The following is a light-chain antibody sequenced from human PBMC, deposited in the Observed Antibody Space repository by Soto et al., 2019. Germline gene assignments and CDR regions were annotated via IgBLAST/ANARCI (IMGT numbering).Light chain of an antibody. CDR3: QQYPVT. V-gene: IGKV3-20*01. CDR1: QSVSSSY. CDR2: GAS. J-gene: IGKJ1*01. Sequence: EIVLTQSPGTLSLSPGERATLSCRASQSVSSSYLAWYQQKPGQAPRLLIYGASSRATGIPDRFSGSGSGTDFTLTISRLEPEAYAVYYCQQYPVTFGQGTKVEIK.